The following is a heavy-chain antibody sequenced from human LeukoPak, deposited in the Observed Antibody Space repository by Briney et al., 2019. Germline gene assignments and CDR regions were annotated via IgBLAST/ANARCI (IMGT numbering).Heavy chain of an antibody. V-gene: IGHV3-20*04. CDR1: GLTFDDYG. D-gene: IGHD2-2*01. Sequence: GGSLRLSCAASGLTFDDYGMSWVRQAPGKGLEWVSGINWNGGSTGYADSVKGRFTISRDNAKNSLYLQMNSLRAEDTALYYCAREYCSSTSCFFSYWGQGTLVTVSS. J-gene: IGHJ4*02. CDR2: INWNGGST. CDR3: AREYCSSTSCFFSY.